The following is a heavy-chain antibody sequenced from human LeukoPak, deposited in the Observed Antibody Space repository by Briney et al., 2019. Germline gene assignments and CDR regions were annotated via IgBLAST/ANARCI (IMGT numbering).Heavy chain of an antibody. CDR1: EYTFTGYY. Sequence: GASVKVSCKASEYTFTGYYMHWVRQAPGQGLEWMGWINPNSGGTNYAQKFQGRVTMTRDTSISTAYMELSRLRSDDTAVYYCARGRAEWELPSNWFDHWGQGTLVTVSS. J-gene: IGHJ5*02. CDR3: ARGRAEWELPSNWFDH. CDR2: INPNSGGT. D-gene: IGHD1-26*01. V-gene: IGHV1-2*02.